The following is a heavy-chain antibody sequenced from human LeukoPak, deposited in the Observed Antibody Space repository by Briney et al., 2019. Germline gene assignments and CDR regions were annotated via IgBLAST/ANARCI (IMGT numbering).Heavy chain of an antibody. CDR2: VYSGGIT. CDR3: ARGVDV. V-gene: IGHV3-66*01. J-gene: IGHJ6*02. CDR1: GFTFSNAW. Sequence: GGSLRLSCAASGFTFSNAWMTWVRQAPGKGLEWVSVVYSGGITYYADSVKGRFIISGDNSKNTLYLQMNSLRAEDTAVYYCARGVDVWGQGTTVTVSS.